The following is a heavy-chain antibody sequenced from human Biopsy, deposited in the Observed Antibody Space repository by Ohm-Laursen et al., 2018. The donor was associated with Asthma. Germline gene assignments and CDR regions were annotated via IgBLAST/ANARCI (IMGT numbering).Heavy chain of an antibody. CDR1: GGTFSNFA. CDR2: IMTVFGTT. V-gene: IGHV1-69*13. Sequence: AALVKVSCNAPGGTFSNFAISWVRQAPGQGLEWLGGIMTVFGTTNYAQKFQGRVTITADESTSTAYMEVTSLRSEDTAIYYCARCQVGYSSGWSLLLKKIYYSGMDVWGQGTAVTVSS. CDR3: ARCQVGYSSGWSLLLKKIYYSGMDV. J-gene: IGHJ6*02. D-gene: IGHD6-19*01.